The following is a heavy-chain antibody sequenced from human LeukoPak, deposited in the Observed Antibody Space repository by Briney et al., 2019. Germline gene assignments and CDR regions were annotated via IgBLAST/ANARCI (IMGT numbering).Heavy chain of an antibody. V-gene: IGHV3-30*03. CDR1: GFTFTTYV. D-gene: IGHD6-19*01. CDR2: ISYDESDK. Sequence: PGRSLRLSCAASGFTFTTYVMHWVRQAPGKGLEWVAVISYDESDKYYADSVKGRFTISRDNSKNTLYLQMNSLRAEDTAVYYCAIAAVAGIGVDYWGQGTLVTVSS. J-gene: IGHJ4*02. CDR3: AIAAVAGIGVDY.